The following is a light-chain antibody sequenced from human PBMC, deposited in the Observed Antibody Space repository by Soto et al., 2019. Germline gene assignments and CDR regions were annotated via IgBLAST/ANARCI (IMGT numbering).Light chain of an antibody. CDR3: QQYDRLPWT. CDR2: DAS. J-gene: IGKJ1*01. CDR1: QDVSHF. Sequence: DIQMTQSPSSLSASIGDRVTITCQASQDVSHFLNWFQQRPGKAPKLLIYDASTLERGVPSRFSGRGSGSRFTFNITSLQPEDIATYYCQQYDRLPWTFGQGTKVEMK. V-gene: IGKV1-33*01.